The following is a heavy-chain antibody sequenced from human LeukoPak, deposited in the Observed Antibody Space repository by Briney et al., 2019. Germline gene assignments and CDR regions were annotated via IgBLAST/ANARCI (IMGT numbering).Heavy chain of an antibody. CDR1: GGSFSGYY. CDR2: VNHSRST. J-gene: IGHJ4*02. CDR3: ARGLYYYDSSGYYSAKVDY. Sequence: SETLSLTCAVYGGSFSGYYWSWIRQPPGNGREWIGEVNHSRSTNYNPSLKSRVTISVDTSKNQFSLKLSSVTAADTAVYYCARGLYYYDSSGYYSAKVDYWGQGTLVTVSS. D-gene: IGHD3-22*01. V-gene: IGHV4-34*01.